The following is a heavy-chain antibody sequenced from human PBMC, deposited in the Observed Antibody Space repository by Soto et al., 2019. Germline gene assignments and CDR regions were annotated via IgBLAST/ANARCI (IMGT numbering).Heavy chain of an antibody. Sequence: PGGSLRLSCAASGFTFSSYAMHWVRQAPGKGLEWVAVISYDGSNKYYADSVKGRFTISRDNSKNTLYLQMNSLRAEDTAVYYCARDLAPWSYGSGRYGMDVWGQGTTVTVSS. V-gene: IGHV3-30-3*01. CDR3: ARDLAPWSYGSGRYGMDV. D-gene: IGHD3-10*01. J-gene: IGHJ6*02. CDR2: ISYDGSNK. CDR1: GFTFSSYA.